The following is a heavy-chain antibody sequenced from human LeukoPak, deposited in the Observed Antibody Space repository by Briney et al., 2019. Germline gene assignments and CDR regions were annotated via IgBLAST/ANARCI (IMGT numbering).Heavy chain of an antibody. D-gene: IGHD1-26*01. J-gene: IGHJ4*02. V-gene: IGHV4-4*02. CDR3: TRVRVEATEFDY. Sequence: SETLSLTCAVSGGSISSSNWWSWVRQPPGKGLEWIGEIYHSGSTNYNPSLKSRVTLSIDKSQNQFSLKLNSVTAADTAVYYCTRVRVEATEFDYWGQGTLVTVSS. CDR2: IYHSGST. CDR1: GGSISSSNW.